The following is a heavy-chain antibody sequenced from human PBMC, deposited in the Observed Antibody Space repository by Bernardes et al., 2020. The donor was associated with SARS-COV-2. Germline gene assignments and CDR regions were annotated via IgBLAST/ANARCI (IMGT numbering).Heavy chain of an antibody. CDR3: ARDRYAWYDSSWHIDY. Sequence: GGSLRLSCAASGFTFSNYWMAWVRQAPGKGLEWLANIKQDGSEIHYVDSVRGRFTVSRCNAENSLSLQMNSLRAGDTAVCYCARDRYAWYDSSWHIDYWCQGTLVTVSS. CDR2: IKQDGSEI. CDR1: GFTFSNYW. D-gene: IGHD6-13*01. V-gene: IGHV3-7*01. J-gene: IGHJ4*02.